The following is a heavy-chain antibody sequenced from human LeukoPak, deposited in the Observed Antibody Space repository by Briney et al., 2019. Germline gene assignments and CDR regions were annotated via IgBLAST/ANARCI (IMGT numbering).Heavy chain of an antibody. CDR3: VRPSWNYLRAAFDL. CDR2: IKQDGSEK. J-gene: IGHJ3*01. CDR1: GFTFSSYW. D-gene: IGHD1-7*01. Sequence: GGSLRLSCAASGFTFSSYWMSWVRQAPGKGLEWVANIKQDGSEKYYVDSVKGRFTISRDNAKNSLYLQMNSLRAEDTAVYYCVRPSWNYLRAAFDLWGQGTMVIVSS. V-gene: IGHV3-7*01.